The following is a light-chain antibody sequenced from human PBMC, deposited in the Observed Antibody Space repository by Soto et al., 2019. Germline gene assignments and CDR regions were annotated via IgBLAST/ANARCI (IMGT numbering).Light chain of an antibody. V-gene: IGKV1-9*01. Sequence: DIQLTQSPCFLSASVGDRVTITCRASQGISSYLACYQQKPGKAPKLLIYAASTLQSGVPLRFSGSGSGTSFTLTISSLQPEDFATYYRQQLLSYPITFGQGTRLEIK. CDR3: QQLLSYPIT. CDR1: QGISSY. CDR2: AAS. J-gene: IGKJ5*01.